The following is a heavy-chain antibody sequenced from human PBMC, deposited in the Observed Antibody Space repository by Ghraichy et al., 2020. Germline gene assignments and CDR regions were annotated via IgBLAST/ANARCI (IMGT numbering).Heavy chain of an antibody. D-gene: IGHD2-15*01. CDR2: SYYSGST. Sequence: SETLSLTCTVSGGSISSDYWSWIRQPPGKGLEWMGYSYYSGSTNYNPSLKSRVTISVYTSKNQISLKLSSVTAAATAVYYCASLGYCRGGSCSRNWFDPWGQGTLSPSPQ. CDR1: GGSISSDY. J-gene: IGHJ5*02. CDR3: ASLGYCRGGSCSRNWFDP. V-gene: IGHV4-59*01.